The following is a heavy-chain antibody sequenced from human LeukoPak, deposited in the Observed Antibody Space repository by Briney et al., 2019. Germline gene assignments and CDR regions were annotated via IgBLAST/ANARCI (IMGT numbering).Heavy chain of an antibody. CDR3: ASYGSGSLYYYYGMDV. V-gene: IGHV3-53*01. D-gene: IGHD3-10*01. CDR1: GFTASSNY. CDR2: IYSGGST. Sequence: PGGSLRPSCAASGFTASSNYMRGVRQAPGKGLEWGSVIYSGGSTYYADSVKGRFTISRDSSKNTLYLQMNSLRAAATAVYYCASYGSGSLYYYYGMDVWGQGTTVTVSS. J-gene: IGHJ6*02.